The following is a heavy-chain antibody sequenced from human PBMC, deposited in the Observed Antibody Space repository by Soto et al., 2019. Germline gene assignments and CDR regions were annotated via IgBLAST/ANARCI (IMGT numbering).Heavy chain of an antibody. CDR1: GYTFSSHG. D-gene: IGHD3-10*01. CDR2: ISYDGSNK. CDR3: AKDGPQVRGVYFFYGM. V-gene: IGHV3-30*18. Sequence: PGGSPTRTPTPSGYTFSSHGIHRVRQAPGKGLEWVAVISYDGSNKNYADSVKGRVTISRDNSKNTLYLPMNRLSAEDTAVSYCAKDGPQVRGVYFFYGM. J-gene: IGHJ6*01.